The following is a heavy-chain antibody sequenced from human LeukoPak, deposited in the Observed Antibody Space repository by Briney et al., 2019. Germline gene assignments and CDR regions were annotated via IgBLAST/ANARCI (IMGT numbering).Heavy chain of an antibody. CDR3: ARPYYYDSSGYYSYYFDY. CDR1: GGSISSSSYY. CDR2: IYYSGST. V-gene: IGHV4-39*01. J-gene: IGHJ4*02. Sequence: SETLSLTCTVSGGSISSSSYYWGWIRQPPGKGLEWIGRIYYSGSTYYNPSLKSRVTISVDTSKNQFSLKLSSVTAADTAVYYCARPYYYDSSGYYSYYFDYWGQGTLVTVSS. D-gene: IGHD3-22*01.